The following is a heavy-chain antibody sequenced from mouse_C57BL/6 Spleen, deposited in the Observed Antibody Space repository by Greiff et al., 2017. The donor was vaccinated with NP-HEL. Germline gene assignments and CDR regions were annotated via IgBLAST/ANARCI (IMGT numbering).Heavy chain of an antibody. V-gene: IGHV1-80*01. Sequence: QVTLKESGAELVKPGASVKISCKASGYAFSSYWMNWVKQRPGKGLEWIGQIYPGDGDTNYNGKFKGKATLTADKSSSTAYMQLSSLTSEDSAVYFCARLDNYRAMDYWGQGTSVTVSS. CDR3: ARLDNYRAMDY. CDR1: GYAFSSYW. D-gene: IGHD1-3*01. J-gene: IGHJ4*01. CDR2: IYPGDGDT.